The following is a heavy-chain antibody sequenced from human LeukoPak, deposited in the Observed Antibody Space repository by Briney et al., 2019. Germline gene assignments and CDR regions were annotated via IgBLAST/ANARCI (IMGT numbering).Heavy chain of an antibody. CDR2: MNPNSGNT. J-gene: IGHJ5*02. CDR3: ARGGGSSSYWAWFDP. D-gene: IGHD6-13*01. Sequence: ASVKVSCKASGYTFTSYGISWVRQATGQGLEWMGWMNPNSGNTGYAQKFQGRVTMTRNTSISTAYMELSSLRSEDTAVYYCARGGGSSSYWAWFDPWGQGTLVTVSS. V-gene: IGHV1-8*02. CDR1: GYTFTSYG.